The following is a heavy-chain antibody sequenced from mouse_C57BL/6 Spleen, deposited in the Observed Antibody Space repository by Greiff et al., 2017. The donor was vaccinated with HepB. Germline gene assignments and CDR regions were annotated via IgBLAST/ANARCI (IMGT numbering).Heavy chain of an antibody. J-gene: IGHJ3*01. D-gene: IGHD2-2*01. CDR1: GYTFTDYN. V-gene: IGHV1-18*01. CDR2: INPNNGGT. CDR3: ARYEDPYGYDSFAY. Sequence: VHVKQSGPELVKPGASVKIPCKASGYTFTDYNMDWVKQSHGKSLEWIGDINPNNGGTIYNQKFKGKATLTVDKSSSTAYMELRSLTSEDTAVYYCARYEDPYGYDSFAYWGQGTLVTVSA.